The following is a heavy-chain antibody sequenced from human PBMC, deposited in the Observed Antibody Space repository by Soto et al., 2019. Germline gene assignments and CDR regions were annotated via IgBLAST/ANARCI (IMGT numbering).Heavy chain of an antibody. CDR3: ARGLQSSLHYNVSYYYMDL. CDR1: GFTFSSDS. CDR2: ISSSSSYI. D-gene: IGHD3-10*02. J-gene: IGHJ6*03. V-gene: IGHV3-21*01. Sequence: PGGSLRLSYAASGFTFSSDSMNCVRQAPGKGLEWVSSISSSSSYIYYADSVKGRFTISRDNAKNSLYLQMNSLRAEATAVYYCARGLQSSLHYNVSYYYMDLWAKGTTVTVSS.